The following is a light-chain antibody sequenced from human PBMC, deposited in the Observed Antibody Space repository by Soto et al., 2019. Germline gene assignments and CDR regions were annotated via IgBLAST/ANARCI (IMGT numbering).Light chain of an antibody. V-gene: IGKV1-5*01. CDR2: AAS. CDR3: QQHNNYSGT. Sequence: DIKVTQSHSTLSRPVETRLPIPCRASQTISSWLAWYQQKPGKAPKLLIYAASSLQSGVPSRFSGSGSGTDFTLTISSLQPDDFATYYCQQHNNYSGTFGGGTKVDIK. J-gene: IGKJ4*01. CDR1: QTISSW.